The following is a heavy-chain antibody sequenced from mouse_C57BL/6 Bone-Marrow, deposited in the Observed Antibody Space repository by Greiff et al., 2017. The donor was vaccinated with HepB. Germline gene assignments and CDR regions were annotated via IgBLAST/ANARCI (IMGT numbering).Heavy chain of an antibody. CDR1: GFNIKDDY. J-gene: IGHJ3*01. Sequence: EVQLQQSGAELVRPGASVKLSCTASGFNIKDDYMHWVKQRPEQGLEWIGWIDPENGDTEYASKFQGKATITADTSSNTAYLQLSSLTSEDTAVYYGTTGGAWCAYWGEGTLVTVAA. CDR2: IDPENGDT. CDR3: TTGGAWCAY. V-gene: IGHV14-4*01.